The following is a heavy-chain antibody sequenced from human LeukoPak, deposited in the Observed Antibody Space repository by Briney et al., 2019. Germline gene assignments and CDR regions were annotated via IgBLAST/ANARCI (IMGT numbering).Heavy chain of an antibody. Sequence: GSLRLSCAASGFTFSSYAMHWVRQAPGKGLEWVAVISYDGSNKYYADSVKGRFTISRDNSKNTLYLQMNSLRAEDTAVYYCARDFGRLLWFGELLTNWFDPWGQGTLVTVSS. CDR2: ISYDGSNK. CDR3: ARDFGRLLWFGELLTNWFDP. J-gene: IGHJ5*02. D-gene: IGHD3-10*01. V-gene: IGHV3-30-3*01. CDR1: GFTFSSYA.